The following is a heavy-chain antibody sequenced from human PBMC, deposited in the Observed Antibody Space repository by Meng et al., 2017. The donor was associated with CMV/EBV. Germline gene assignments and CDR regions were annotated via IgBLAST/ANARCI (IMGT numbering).Heavy chain of an antibody. J-gene: IGHJ5*02. V-gene: IGHV4-39*01. D-gene: IGHD2-2*01. Sequence: GSLRLSCTVSGGSISSSSYYWGWIRQPPGKGLEWIGSIYYSGSTYYNPSLKSRVTISVDTSKNQFSLKLSSVTAADTAVYYCASHWYQLLEDNYNWFDPWGQGTLVTVSS. CDR1: GGSISSSSYY. CDR2: IYYSGST. CDR3: ASHWYQLLEDNYNWFDP.